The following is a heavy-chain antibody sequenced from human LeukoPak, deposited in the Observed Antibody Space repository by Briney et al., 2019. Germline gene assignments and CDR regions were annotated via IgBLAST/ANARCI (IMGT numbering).Heavy chain of an antibody. CDR1: GGSISSYY. CDR2: IYYSGST. D-gene: IGHD3-22*01. Sequence: PSETLSLTCTVSGGSISSYYWSWIRQPPGKELEWIGYIYYSGSTNYNPSLKSRVTISVDTSKNQFSLKLSSVTAADTAVYYCASGYYYDSSGYYYTDAFDIWGQGTMVTVSS. J-gene: IGHJ3*02. V-gene: IGHV4-59*12. CDR3: ASGYYYDSSGYYYTDAFDI.